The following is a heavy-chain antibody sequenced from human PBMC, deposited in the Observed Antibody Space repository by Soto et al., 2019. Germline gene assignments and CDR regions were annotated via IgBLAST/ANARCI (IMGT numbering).Heavy chain of an antibody. CDR2: IIPIFGTA. Sequence: SVKVSCKASGGTFSSYAISWVRQAPGQGLEWMGGIIPIFGTANYAQKFQGRVTITADESTSTAYMELSSLRSEDTAVYYCARVGQNYYGMDVWGQGTTVTVSS. CDR1: GGTFSSYA. D-gene: IGHD3-3*01. CDR3: ARVGQNYYGMDV. V-gene: IGHV1-69*13. J-gene: IGHJ6*02.